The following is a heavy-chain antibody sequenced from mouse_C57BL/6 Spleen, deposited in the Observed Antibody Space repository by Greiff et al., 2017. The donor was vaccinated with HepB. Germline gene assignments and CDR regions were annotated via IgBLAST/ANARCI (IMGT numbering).Heavy chain of an antibody. Sequence: VQLQQSGAELARPGASVKLSCKASGYTFTSYGISWVKQRTGQGLEWIGEIYPRSGNTYYNDKFKGKATLTADKSSSTAYMELRSLTSEDSAVYFCARPLGRDYYAMDYWGQGTSVTVSS. V-gene: IGHV1-81*01. CDR1: GYTFTSYG. CDR3: ARPLGRDYYAMDY. J-gene: IGHJ4*01. CDR2: IYPRSGNT.